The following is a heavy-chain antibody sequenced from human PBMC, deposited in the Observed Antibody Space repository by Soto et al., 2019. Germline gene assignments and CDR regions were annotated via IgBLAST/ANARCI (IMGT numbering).Heavy chain of an antibody. V-gene: IGHV3-30*18. D-gene: IGHD3-22*01. J-gene: IGHJ2*01. CDR1: GFTFSSYG. CDR2: ISYDGSNK. Sequence: QVQLVESGGGVVQPGRSLRLSCAASGFTFSSYGMHWVRQAPGKGLEWVAVISYDGSNKYYADSVKGRFTISRDNSKNTLYLQMNSLRAEDTAVYYCAKDKDDSSGYYYSWYFDLWGRGTLVTVSS. CDR3: AKDKDDSSGYYYSWYFDL.